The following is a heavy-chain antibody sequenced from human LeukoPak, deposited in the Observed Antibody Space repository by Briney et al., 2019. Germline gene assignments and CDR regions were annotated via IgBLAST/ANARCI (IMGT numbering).Heavy chain of an antibody. Sequence: GGSLRLSCAVSGFTFSSYAMHWVRQAPGKGLEWVAVISYDGSNKYYADSVKGRFTISRDNSKNTLYLQMNSLRAEDTAVYYCAELGITMIGGVWGKGTTVTISS. CDR1: GFTFSSYA. V-gene: IGHV3-30*04. D-gene: IGHD3-10*02. CDR3: AELGITMIGGV. J-gene: IGHJ6*04. CDR2: ISYDGSNK.